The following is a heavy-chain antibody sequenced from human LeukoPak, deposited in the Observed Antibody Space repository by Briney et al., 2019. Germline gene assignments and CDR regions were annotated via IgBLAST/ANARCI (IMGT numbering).Heavy chain of an antibody. CDR3: AKESGKFDY. CDR2: ISADGGST. V-gene: IGHV3-43*02. CDR1: GINFADYA. Sequence: PGGSLRLSCVVSGINFADYAMHWVRQPPGKGLEWVSLISADGGSTFSADSVKGRFSISRDNSKNSLYLQMNSLRSEDTAMYYCAKESGKFDYWGQEPWSPSPQ. J-gene: IGHJ4*01.